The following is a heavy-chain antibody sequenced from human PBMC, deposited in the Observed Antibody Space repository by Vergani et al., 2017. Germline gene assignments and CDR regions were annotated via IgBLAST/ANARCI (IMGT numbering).Heavy chain of an antibody. CDR2: IYYSGST. J-gene: IGHJ5*02. Sequence: QVQLQESGPGLVKPSETLSLTCTVSGGSLSSYYWSWIRQPPGKGLEWIGYIYYSGSTNYNPPHKSRGTISVDTSKNQFALKLSSVTAADTALYYCASITIFGGNXFDPWGQGTLVTVSS. CDR3: ASITIFGGNXFDP. CDR1: GGSLSSYY. D-gene: IGHD3-3*01. V-gene: IGHV4-59*01.